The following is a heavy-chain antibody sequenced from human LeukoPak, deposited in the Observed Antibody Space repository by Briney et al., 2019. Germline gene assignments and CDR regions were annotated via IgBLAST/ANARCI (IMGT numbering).Heavy chain of an antibody. CDR1: GGSFRNYY. V-gene: IGHV4-34*01. CDR3: ARGPDFYDSSGYYPI. D-gene: IGHD3-22*01. J-gene: IGHJ4*02. Sequence: SETLSLSCAVYGGSFRNYYWSWIRQPPGKGLEWIGEINHSGSTKYNPSLKSRVTISVDRSKNQFSLKLSSVTAADTAVYYCARGPDFYDSSGYYPIWGQGTLVTVSS. CDR2: INHSGST.